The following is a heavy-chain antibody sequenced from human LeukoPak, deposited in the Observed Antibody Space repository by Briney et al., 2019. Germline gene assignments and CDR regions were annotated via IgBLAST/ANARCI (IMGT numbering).Heavy chain of an antibody. V-gene: IGHV1-69*04. CDR3: AREREETYGSGSYTFDH. CDR1: GGTFSGYA. J-gene: IGHJ4*02. CDR2: IIPILGIA. D-gene: IGHD3-10*01. Sequence: GASVKVSCKASGGTFSGYAISWVRQAPGQGLEWMGRIIPILGIANYAQKFQGRVTITADKSTSTAYMELRSLRSDDTAVYYCAREREETYGSGSYTFDHWGQGTLVTVSS.